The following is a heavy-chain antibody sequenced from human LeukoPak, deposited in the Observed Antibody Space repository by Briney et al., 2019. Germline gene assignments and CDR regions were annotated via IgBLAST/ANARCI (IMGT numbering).Heavy chain of an antibody. J-gene: IGHJ4*02. CDR3: ARFSSIAAAFDY. V-gene: IGHV4-4*07. CDR2: IYTSGTT. Sequence: SETLSLTCTVSGGSISNYYWSWIRQPAGKGLEWLGRIYTSGTTHYNPSLKSRVTMSVDTSKNQFSLNLSSVTAADTAVYYCARFSSIAAAFDYWGLGTLVTVSS. CDR1: GGSISNYY. D-gene: IGHD6-13*01.